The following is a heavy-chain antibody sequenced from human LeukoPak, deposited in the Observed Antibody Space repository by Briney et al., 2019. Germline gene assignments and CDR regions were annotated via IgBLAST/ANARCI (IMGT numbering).Heavy chain of an antibody. CDR3: ASSGSYPY. J-gene: IGHJ4*02. CDR2: INHSGST. Sequence: SETLSLTCTVSDGSISSTSPYWGWIRQPPGKGLEWIGEINHSGSTNYNPSLKSRVTISVDTSKNQFSLKLSSVTAADTAVYYCASSGSYPYWGQGTLVTVSS. CDR1: DGSISSTSPY. V-gene: IGHV4-39*07. D-gene: IGHD1-26*01.